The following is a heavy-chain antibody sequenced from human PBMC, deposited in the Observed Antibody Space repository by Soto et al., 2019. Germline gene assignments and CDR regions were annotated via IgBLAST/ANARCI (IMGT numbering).Heavy chain of an antibody. D-gene: IGHD6-19*01. Sequence: GGSLRLSCAASGFTFSSYAMSWVRQAPGKGLEWVSAISGSGGSTYYADSVKGRFTISRDNSKNTLYLQMNSLRAEDTAVYYCVKFGYSSGWYWLDYWGQGTLVTVSS. J-gene: IGHJ4*02. CDR2: ISGSGGST. V-gene: IGHV3-23*01. CDR1: GFTFSSYA. CDR3: VKFGYSSGWYWLDY.